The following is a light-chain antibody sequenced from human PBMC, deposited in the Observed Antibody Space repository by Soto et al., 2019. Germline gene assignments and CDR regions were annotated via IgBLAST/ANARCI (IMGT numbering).Light chain of an antibody. CDR2: DAS. Sequence: EILITQSPATLSLSPGERATLSCMAIQSVSSYLAWYQQKFGQSPRLLIYDASNRATGIPARFSGSGSGTDFTLTISSLEPEDFAIYYCQQRYNWPLTFGQGTKVDIK. CDR3: QQRYNWPLT. V-gene: IGKV3-11*01. J-gene: IGKJ1*01. CDR1: QSVSSY.